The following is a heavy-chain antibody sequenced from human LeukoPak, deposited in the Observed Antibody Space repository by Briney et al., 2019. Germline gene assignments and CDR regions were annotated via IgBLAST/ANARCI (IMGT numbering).Heavy chain of an antibody. V-gene: IGHV3-53*01. D-gene: IGHD5-18*01. Sequence: GGSLRLSCAASGFTVSSNYMSWVRRAPGKGLEWVSVIYSGGSTYYADSVKGRFTISRDNSKNTLYLQMNSLRAEDTAVYYCARGGYSYGGAFDIWGQGTMVTVSS. CDR2: IYSGGST. J-gene: IGHJ3*02. CDR3: ARGGYSYGGAFDI. CDR1: GFTVSSNY.